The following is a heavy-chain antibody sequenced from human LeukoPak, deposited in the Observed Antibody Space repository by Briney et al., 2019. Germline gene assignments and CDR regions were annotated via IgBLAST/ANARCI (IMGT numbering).Heavy chain of an antibody. D-gene: IGHD6-19*01. J-gene: IGHJ4*02. CDR2: IYSGGST. CDR3: ARDSGWYSGPYYFDY. CDR1: GGSISTYY. Sequence: ETLSLTCTVSGGSISTYYWSWVRQAPGKGLEWVSVIYSGGSTYYADSVKGRFTISRDNSKNTLYLQMNSLRAEDTAVYYCARDSGWYSGPYYFDYWGQGTLVTVSS. V-gene: IGHV3-66*01.